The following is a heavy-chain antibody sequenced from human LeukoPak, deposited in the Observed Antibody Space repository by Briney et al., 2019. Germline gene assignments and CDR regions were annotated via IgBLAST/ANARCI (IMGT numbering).Heavy chain of an antibody. Sequence: PGGSLRLSCEASGFTFSSYWMSWVRQAPGKGLEWVANIKTDGSEKYYVDSVKGRFTISRDNAKNSLYLQMNSLRAEDTAVYYCVATRVCGGVLLRPNCLYFENWGQGTLVSVSS. D-gene: IGHD3-10*01. J-gene: IGHJ4*02. V-gene: IGHV3-7*03. CDR2: IKTDGSEK. CDR3: VATRVCGGVLLRPNCLYFEN. CDR1: GFTFSSYW.